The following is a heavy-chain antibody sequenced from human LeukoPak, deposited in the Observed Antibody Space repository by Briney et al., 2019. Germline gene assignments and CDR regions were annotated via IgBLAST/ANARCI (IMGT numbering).Heavy chain of an antibody. Sequence: ASVKVSCKASGYTFTGYYMHWVRQAPGQGLGWMGWINPNSGGTNYAQKFQGRVTMTRDTSISTAYMELSRLRSDDTAVYYCASSIAVAAPTDYWGQGTLVTVSS. V-gene: IGHV1-2*02. D-gene: IGHD6-19*01. CDR3: ASSIAVAAPTDY. J-gene: IGHJ4*02. CDR2: INPNSGGT. CDR1: GYTFTGYY.